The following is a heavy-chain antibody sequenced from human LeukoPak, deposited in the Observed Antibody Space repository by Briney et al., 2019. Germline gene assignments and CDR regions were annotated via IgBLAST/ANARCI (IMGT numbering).Heavy chain of an antibody. J-gene: IGHJ4*02. D-gene: IGHD4-17*01. Sequence: PGGSLRLSCAASGFTVSTNYMTWVRQAPGKGLEWVSVIYSGGSTYYADSVKGRFTISRDNSKNTLYLQMNSLRAEDTAVYYCARGDYGRREDYWGQGTLVTVSS. V-gene: IGHV3-66*01. CDR3: ARGDYGRREDY. CDR2: IYSGGST. CDR1: GFTVSTNY.